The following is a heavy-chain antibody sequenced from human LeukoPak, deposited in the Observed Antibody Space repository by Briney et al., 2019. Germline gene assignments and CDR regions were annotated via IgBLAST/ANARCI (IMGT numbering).Heavy chain of an antibody. CDR3: ATYGSGFGY. CDR1: GFTFSSYA. CDR2: ILGSGGRT. J-gene: IGHJ4*02. D-gene: IGHD3-10*01. Sequence: GGSLRLSCAASGFTFSSYAMSWVRQAPGKGLEWVSVILGSGGRTFYADSVKGRFTISRDNSNNTLYLQMNSLRGDDTAVYYCATYGSGFGYWGQGTLVTVS. V-gene: IGHV3-23*01.